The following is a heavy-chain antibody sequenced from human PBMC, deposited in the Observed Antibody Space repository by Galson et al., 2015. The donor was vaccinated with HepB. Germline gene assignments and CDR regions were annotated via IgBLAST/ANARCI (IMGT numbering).Heavy chain of an antibody. CDR2: IYSGGST. J-gene: IGHJ4*02. D-gene: IGHD4-17*01. Sequence: SLRLSCAASGFTVSSNYMSWVRQAPGKGLEWVSVIYSGGSTYYADSVKGRFTISRDNSKNTLYLQMNSLRAEDTAVYYCARGPDRLRFFDYWGQGTLVTVSS. V-gene: IGHV3-53*01. CDR3: ARGPDRLRFFDY. CDR1: GFTVSSNY.